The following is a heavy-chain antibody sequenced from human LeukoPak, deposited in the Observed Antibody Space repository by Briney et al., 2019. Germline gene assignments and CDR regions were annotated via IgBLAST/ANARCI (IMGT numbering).Heavy chain of an antibody. CDR2: ISAYNGNT. D-gene: IGHD3-22*01. CDR1: GYTFTSYG. CDR3: ARGSPPRRNYDSRGYYSYYFDY. J-gene: IGHJ4*02. Sequence: ASVKVSCKASGYTFTSYGISWVRQAPGQGLEWMGWISAYNGNTNYAQKLQGRVTMTTDTSTSTAYMELRSLRSDDTAVYYCARGSPPRRNYDSRGYYSYYFDYWGQGTLVTVSS. V-gene: IGHV1-18*01.